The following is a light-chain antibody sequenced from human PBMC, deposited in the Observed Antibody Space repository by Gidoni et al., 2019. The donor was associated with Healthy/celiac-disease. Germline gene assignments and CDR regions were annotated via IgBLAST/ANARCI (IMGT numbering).Light chain of an antibody. CDR3: QQRSNWHT. CDR1: QSVSSY. Sequence: EIVLTPSPATLSLSPVERATLSCRASQSVSSYLAWYQQKPGQAPRLLIYDASNRATGIPARFSGSGSGTDFTLTISSLEPEDFAGYYCQQRSNWHTFGGGTKVEIK. J-gene: IGKJ4*01. V-gene: IGKV3-11*01. CDR2: DAS.